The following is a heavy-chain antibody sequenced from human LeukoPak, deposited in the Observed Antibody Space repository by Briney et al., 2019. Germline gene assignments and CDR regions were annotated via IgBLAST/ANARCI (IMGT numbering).Heavy chain of an antibody. CDR3: ARYERSSYYLVD. CDR1: GASISSYY. J-gene: IGHJ4*02. Sequence: PSETLSLTCTVSGASISSYYWSWIRQPPGKGLEWIGYISYSGSLSYNPSLKSRVTMSVDTPKNQFSLKLSSVTAADTAVYFCARYERSSYYLVDWGQGTRVTVSS. D-gene: IGHD3-22*01. CDR2: ISYSGSL. V-gene: IGHV4-59*01.